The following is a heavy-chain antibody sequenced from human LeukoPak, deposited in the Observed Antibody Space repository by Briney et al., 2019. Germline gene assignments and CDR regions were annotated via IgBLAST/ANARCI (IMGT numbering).Heavy chain of an antibody. CDR3: ARDGYYGSGSSDY. V-gene: IGHV3-7*01. Sequence: ETLSLTCAVYGGSFSGYYWSWIRQPPGKGLEWVANIKQDGSEKYYVDSVKGRFTISRDNAKNSLYLQMNSLRAEDTAVYYCARDGYYGSGSSDYWGQGTLVTVSS. D-gene: IGHD3-10*01. CDR2: IKQDGSEK. CDR1: GGSFSGYY. J-gene: IGHJ4*02.